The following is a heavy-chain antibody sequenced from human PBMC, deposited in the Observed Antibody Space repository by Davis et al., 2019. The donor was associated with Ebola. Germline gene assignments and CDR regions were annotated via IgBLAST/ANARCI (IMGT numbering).Heavy chain of an antibody. J-gene: IGHJ4*02. V-gene: IGHV3-21*01. CDR2: ISSSSSYI. CDR3: ARDHYDSSGYYRPPDY. Sequence: PRLSCAASGFTFSSYSMNWVRQAPGKVLEWVSSISSSSSYIYYADSVKGRFTISRDNAKNSLYLQMNSLRAEDTAVYYCARDHYDSSGYYRPPDYWGQGTLVTVSS. CDR1: GFTFSSYS. D-gene: IGHD3-22*01.